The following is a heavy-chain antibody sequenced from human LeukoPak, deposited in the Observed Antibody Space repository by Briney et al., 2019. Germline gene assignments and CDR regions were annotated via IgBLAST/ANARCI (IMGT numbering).Heavy chain of an antibody. CDR3: ARDYSSGWYPPRFFDY. J-gene: IGHJ4*02. V-gene: IGHV3-30*03. D-gene: IGHD6-19*01. CDR2: ISYDGSNK. Sequence: PGGSLRLSCAASGFTFSSYGMHWVRQAPGKGLEWVAVISYDGSNKYYADSVKGRFTISRDNSKNTLYLQMNSLRAEDTAVYYCARDYSSGWYPPRFFDYWGQGTLVTVSS. CDR1: GFTFSSYG.